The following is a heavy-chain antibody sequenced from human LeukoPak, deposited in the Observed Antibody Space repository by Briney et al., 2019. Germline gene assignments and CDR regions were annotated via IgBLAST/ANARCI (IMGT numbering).Heavy chain of an antibody. D-gene: IGHD6-13*01. Sequence: PGGSLRLSCAASGFTVSSNYMSWVRQAPGKGLEWVSVIYSGGSTYYADSVKGRFTISRDNSKNTLYLQMNSLRAEDTAVYYCTTSVAAAGYYYYGMDVWGQGTTVTVSS. CDR1: GFTVSSNY. J-gene: IGHJ6*02. V-gene: IGHV3-66*01. CDR3: TTSVAAAGYYYYGMDV. CDR2: IYSGGST.